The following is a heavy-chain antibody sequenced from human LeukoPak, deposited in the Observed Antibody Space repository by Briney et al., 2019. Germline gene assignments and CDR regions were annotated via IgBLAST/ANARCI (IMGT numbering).Heavy chain of an antibody. CDR1: GFTFSSHE. CDR2: ISYDGSNK. CDR3: ARAYDYYDSSGYYRSGAFDI. D-gene: IGHD3-22*01. J-gene: IGHJ3*02. V-gene: IGHV3-30-3*01. Sequence: GGSLRLSCAASGFTFSSHEMNWVRQAPGKGLEWVAVISYDGSNKYYADSVKGRFTISRDNSKNTLYLQMNSLRAEDTAVYYCARAYDYYDSSGYYRSGAFDIWGQGTMVTVSS.